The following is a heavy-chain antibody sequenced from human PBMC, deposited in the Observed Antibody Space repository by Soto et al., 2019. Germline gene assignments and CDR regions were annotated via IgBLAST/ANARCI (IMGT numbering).Heavy chain of an antibody. CDR1: GYTFTSYD. CDR3: YRAARPRNDAFDI. CDR2: MNPNSGNT. J-gene: IGHJ3*02. Sequence: ASVKVSCKASGYTFTSYDINWVRQATGQGLEWMGWMNPNSGNTGYAQKFQGRVTMTRNTSISTAYMELSSLRSEDTAVYYCYRAARPRNDAFDIWGQGTMVTVSS. D-gene: IGHD6-6*01. V-gene: IGHV1-8*01.